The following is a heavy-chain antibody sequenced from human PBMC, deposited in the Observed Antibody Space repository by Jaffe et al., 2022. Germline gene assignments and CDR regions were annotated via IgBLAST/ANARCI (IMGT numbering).Heavy chain of an antibody. D-gene: IGHD3-10*01. V-gene: IGHV3-48*03. Sequence: EVQLVESGGGLVQPGGSLRLSCAASGFTFSSYEMNWVRQAPGKGLEWVSYISSSGSTIYYADSVKGRFTISRDNAKNSLYLQMNSLRAEDTAVYYCARVDGSGSSKPVPQDYYYYMDVWGKGTTVTVSS. J-gene: IGHJ6*03. CDR3: ARVDGSGSSKPVPQDYYYYMDV. CDR2: ISSSGSTI. CDR1: GFTFSSYE.